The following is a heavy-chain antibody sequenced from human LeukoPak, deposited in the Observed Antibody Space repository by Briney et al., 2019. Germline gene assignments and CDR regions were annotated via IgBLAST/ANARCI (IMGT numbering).Heavy chain of an antibody. V-gene: IGHV4-31*03. CDR1: GGSISSGGYY. J-gene: IGHJ4*02. CDR2: IYYSGST. Sequence: ASQTLSLTCTVSGGSISSGGYYWSWIRQHPGKGLEWIGYIYYSGSTYYNPSLKSRVTISVDKSKNQFSLKLSSVTAADTAVYYCARARYSGYDLYYFDYWGQGTLVTVSS. CDR3: ARARYSGYDLYYFDY. D-gene: IGHD5-12*01.